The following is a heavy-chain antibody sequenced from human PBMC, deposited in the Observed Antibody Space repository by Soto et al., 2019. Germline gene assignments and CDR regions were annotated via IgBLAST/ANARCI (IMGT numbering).Heavy chain of an antibody. V-gene: IGHV4-31*03. J-gene: IGHJ4*02. Sequence: QVQLQESGPGLVKPSQTLSLTCTVSGGSISSGAYYWSWIRQHPGKGLEWIGYIYYSGSTYYNPSLKSRVTISVDTSNNQCSLNLSSVTAADKAVYYCAREILSYDLSGYHDLESGAFDYWGQGTLVTVSS. CDR2: IYYSGST. D-gene: IGHD3-22*01. CDR3: AREILSYDLSGYHDLESGAFDY. CDR1: GGSISSGAYY.